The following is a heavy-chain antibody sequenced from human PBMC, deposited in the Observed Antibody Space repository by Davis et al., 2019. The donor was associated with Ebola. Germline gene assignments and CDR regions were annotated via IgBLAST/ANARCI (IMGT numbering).Heavy chain of an antibody. V-gene: IGHV3-7*03. J-gene: IGHJ5*02. Sequence: GESLKISCAASRFTFSNYWMTWVRQAPGKGLEWVAIIKKDGSQEYYVDSVKGRFTISRDNAKDSLYLQMNGLSAEDTAVYYCARVAYGDSWRWFDPWGQGTLVTVSS. CDR1: RFTFSNYW. CDR2: IKKDGSQE. CDR3: ARVAYGDSWRWFDP. D-gene: IGHD4-17*01.